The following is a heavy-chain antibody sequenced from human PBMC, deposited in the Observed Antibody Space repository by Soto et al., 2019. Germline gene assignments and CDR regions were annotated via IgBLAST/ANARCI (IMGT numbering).Heavy chain of an antibody. V-gene: IGHV5-51*01. Sequence: GESLKISCKGSGYSFTSYWIGWVRQMPGKGLEWMGIIYPGDSDTRYSPSFQGQVTISADKSISTAYLQWSSLKASDTAMYYCATRGYCSGGSCYSYFDYWGQGTLVTVSS. CDR3: ATRGYCSGGSCYSYFDY. J-gene: IGHJ4*02. CDR1: GYSFTSYW. CDR2: IYPGDSDT. D-gene: IGHD2-15*01.